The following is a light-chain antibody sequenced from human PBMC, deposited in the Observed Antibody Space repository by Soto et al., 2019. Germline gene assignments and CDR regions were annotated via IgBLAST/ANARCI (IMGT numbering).Light chain of an antibody. J-gene: IGLJ2*01. CDR3: QSADSSGGYHVI. Sequence: SYELTQPPSVSVSPGQTARITCSGDSLPKQNAYWYQQKPGQAPVLVIYKDSERPSGIPERFSGSSSGTIVTLTISGVQAKDEADYYCQSADSSGGYHVIFGGGTKLTVL. V-gene: IGLV3-25*02. CDR2: KDS. CDR1: SLPKQN.